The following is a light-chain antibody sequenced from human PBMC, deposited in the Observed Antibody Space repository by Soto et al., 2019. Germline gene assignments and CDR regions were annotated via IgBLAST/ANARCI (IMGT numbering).Light chain of an antibody. CDR2: SAS. V-gene: IGKV1-39*01. J-gene: IGKJ4*01. CDR1: QTIRSY. Sequence: DILMTQSPSSLSASVGDRVTITCRASQTIRSYLNWYQHKPGKAPRLLIYSASILQNGVPSRFSGGGTGTYFTLTINNLPREDFATYYCQQSYSAVTFGGGTKVDIK. CDR3: QQSYSAVT.